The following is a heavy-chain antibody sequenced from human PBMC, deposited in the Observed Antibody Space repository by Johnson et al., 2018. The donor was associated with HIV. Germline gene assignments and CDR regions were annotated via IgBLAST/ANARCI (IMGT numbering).Heavy chain of an antibody. CDR2: ISYDGSEK. CDR1: GFTFSSYA. V-gene: IGHV3-30*04. Sequence: QVHLVESGGGVVQPGRSLRLSCAASGFTFSSYAMHWVRQAPGKGLEWVAVISYDGSEKYYADSVKGRFTISRDSSKNTLYLQVNSLRAEDTAVYYCASLGLDLLVKAPLSVVFDAFDIWGQGTMVTVSS. CDR3: ASLGLDLLVKAPLSVVFDAFDI. D-gene: IGHD3-16*01. J-gene: IGHJ3*02.